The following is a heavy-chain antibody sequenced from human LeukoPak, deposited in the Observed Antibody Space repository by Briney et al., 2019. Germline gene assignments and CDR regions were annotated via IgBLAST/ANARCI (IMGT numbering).Heavy chain of an antibody. CDR2: IIHSGST. J-gene: IGHJ4*02. CDR1: GGSFSGYY. V-gene: IGHV4-34*12. CDR3: ARVRSIVVVPANTRFDY. Sequence: SETLSLTFGVYGGSFSGYYWSWIRQPPGKGLEWLGEIIHSGSTNCNPSLKSRVTISVDTSKNQFSLKLSSVTAADTAVYYCARVRSIVVVPANTRFDYWGQGTLVTVSS. D-gene: IGHD2-2*01.